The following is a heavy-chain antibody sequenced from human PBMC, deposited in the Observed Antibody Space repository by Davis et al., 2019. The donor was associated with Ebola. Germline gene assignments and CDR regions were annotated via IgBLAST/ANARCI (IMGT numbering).Heavy chain of an antibody. D-gene: IGHD6-19*01. CDR1: GGSFSGYY. CDR3: ARVREWLVREGDY. CDR2: ISSSSSYI. J-gene: IGHJ4*02. Sequence: ETLSLTCAVYGGSFSGYYWSWIRQPPGKGLEWVSSISSSSSYIYYADSVKGRFTISRDNAKNSLYLQMNSLRAEDTAVYYCARVREWLVREGDYWGQGTLVTVSS. V-gene: IGHV3-21*01.